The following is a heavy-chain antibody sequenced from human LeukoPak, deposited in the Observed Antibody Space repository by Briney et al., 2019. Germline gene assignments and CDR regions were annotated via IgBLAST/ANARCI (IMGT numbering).Heavy chain of an antibody. CDR3: AKAAGYYYDNSGKVFDY. Sequence: GGSLRLSCAASGFTFSSHAMSWVRQAPGKGLEWVSAISGGGGGTYNADSVKGRFTISRDNSKNTLYLQMSTLRAEDTAVYYCAKAAGYYYDNSGKVFDYWGQGTLVTVSS. CDR1: GFTFSSHA. CDR2: ISGGGGGT. V-gene: IGHV3-23*01. J-gene: IGHJ4*02. D-gene: IGHD3-22*01.